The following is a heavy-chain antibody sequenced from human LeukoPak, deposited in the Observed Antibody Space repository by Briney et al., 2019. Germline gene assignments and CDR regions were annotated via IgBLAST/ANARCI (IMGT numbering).Heavy chain of an antibody. CDR3: ARLPGIPVVTGISGSARDAFDI. J-gene: IGHJ3*02. V-gene: IGHV4-4*02. Sequence: SGTLSLTCGVSGGSITTTNFWSWVRQPPGGGLEWIGEISLRGRTQYNPSLKSRVTISVDTSKNQFSLNLSSVTAADTAFYYCARLPGIPVVTGISGSARDAFDIWGQGTLVTVSS. CDR2: ISLRGRT. CDR1: GGSITTTNF. D-gene: IGHD2-21*02.